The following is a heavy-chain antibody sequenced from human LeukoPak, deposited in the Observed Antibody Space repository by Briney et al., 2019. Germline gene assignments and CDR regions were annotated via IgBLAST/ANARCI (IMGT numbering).Heavy chain of an antibody. V-gene: IGHV3-21*04. CDR1: GFTFSSYG. CDR2: ISSSSSYI. CDR3: ARDWVYRAAAGVDY. J-gene: IGHJ4*02. D-gene: IGHD6-13*01. Sequence: PGGSLRLSCAASGFTFSSYGMNWVRQAPGKGLEWVSSISSSSSYIYYADSVKGRFTISRDNAKNSLYLQMNSLRAEDTAVYYCARDWVYRAAAGVDYWGQGTLVTVSS.